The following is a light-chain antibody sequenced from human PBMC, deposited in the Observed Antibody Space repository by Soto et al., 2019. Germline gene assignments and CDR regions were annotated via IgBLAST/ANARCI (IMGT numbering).Light chain of an antibody. V-gene: IGLV3-10*01. CDR2: EDT. Sequence: SYELTQPPSVSVSPGQTARITCFGDALPETYAYWYQRKSGQAPVLVIYEDTKRPSGIPERFSGSSSGTVATLTISGAQVEDEADYYCHSTDTSGKHRVFGGGTKLTVL. CDR1: ALPETY. J-gene: IGLJ3*02. CDR3: HSTDTSGKHRV.